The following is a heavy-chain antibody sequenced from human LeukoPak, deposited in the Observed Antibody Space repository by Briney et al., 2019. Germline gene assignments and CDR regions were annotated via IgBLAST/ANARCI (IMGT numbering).Heavy chain of an antibody. V-gene: IGHV3-20*01. CDR3: AREGQWELLGGGAFDI. D-gene: IGHD1-26*01. CDR2: INWNGGST. J-gene: IGHJ3*02. CDR1: GFTFDDYG. Sequence: GGSLRLSCAASGFTFDDYGMSWVRQAPGKGLEWVSGINWNGGSTGYADSVKGRFTISRDNAKNSLYLQMNSLRAEDTALYHCAREGQWELLGGGAFDIWGQGTMVTVSS.